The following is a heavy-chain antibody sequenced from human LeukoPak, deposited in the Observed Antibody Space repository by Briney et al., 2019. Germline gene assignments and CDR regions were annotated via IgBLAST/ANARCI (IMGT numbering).Heavy chain of an antibody. CDR2: IWSRGTTK. CDR3: GRRGSGSSFDY. J-gene: IGHJ4*02. Sequence: GGPLRLSCAASGFIFSDSHMHCARQAPGKGREWVALIWSRGTTKYYADSLKGRFTISKDNSNNTLYLQMNSLSAEDTAVYFCGRRGSGSSFDYWGQGTLVTVSS. V-gene: IGHV3-33*08. CDR1: GFIFSDSH. D-gene: IGHD6-6*01.